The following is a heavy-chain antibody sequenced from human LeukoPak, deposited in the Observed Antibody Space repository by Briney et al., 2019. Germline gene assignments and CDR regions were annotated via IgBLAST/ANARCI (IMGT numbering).Heavy chain of an antibody. J-gene: IGHJ4*02. V-gene: IGHV1-69*13. CDR1: GGTFSSYA. CDR3: AKVVEVRGVISPSQIDY. D-gene: IGHD3-10*01. CDR2: IIPIFGTA. Sequence: SVKVSCKASGGTFSSYAISWVRQAPGQGLEWMGRIIPIFGTANYAQKFQGRVTITADEFTSTAYMELSSLRSEDTAVYYCAKVVEVRGVISPSQIDYWGQGTLVTVSS.